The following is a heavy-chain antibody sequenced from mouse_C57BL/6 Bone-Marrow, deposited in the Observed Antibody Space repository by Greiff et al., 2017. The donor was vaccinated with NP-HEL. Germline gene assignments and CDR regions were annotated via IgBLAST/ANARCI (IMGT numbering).Heavy chain of an antibody. V-gene: IGHV1-9*01. CDR3: ARERGLRRNYYAMDY. J-gene: IGHJ4*01. Sequence: VQLQQSGAELMKPGASVKLSCKASGYTFTGYWIEWVKQRPGHGLEWIGEILPGSGSTNYNEKFKGKATFTADTSSNTAYMQLSSLTTEDSTIYDCARERGLRRNYYAMDYWGQGTSVTVSS. CDR2: ILPGSGST. D-gene: IGHD2-4*01. CDR1: GYTFTGYW.